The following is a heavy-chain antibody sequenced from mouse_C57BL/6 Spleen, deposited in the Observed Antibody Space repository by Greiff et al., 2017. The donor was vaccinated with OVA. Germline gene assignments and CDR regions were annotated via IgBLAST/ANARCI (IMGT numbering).Heavy chain of an antibody. V-gene: IGHV1-81*01. D-gene: IGHD3-2*02. Sequence: VQVVESGAELARPGASVKLSCKASGYTFTSYGISWVKQRTGQGLEWIGEIYPRSGNTYYNEKFKGKATLTADKSSSTAYMELRSLTSEDSAAYFCAKRGSSGSYFDYWGQGTTLTVSS. CDR2: IYPRSGNT. J-gene: IGHJ2*01. CDR1: GYTFTSYG. CDR3: AKRGSSGSYFDY.